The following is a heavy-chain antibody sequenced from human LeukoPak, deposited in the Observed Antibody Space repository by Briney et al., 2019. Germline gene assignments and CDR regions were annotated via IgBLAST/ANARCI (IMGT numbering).Heavy chain of an antibody. J-gene: IGHJ4*02. Sequence: PGGSLRLSCAASGFTFSTYWMTWVRQAPGEGLEWVANIKQDGSEKYYADSVKGRFSISRDNAKKSLYLQMNSLRADDTALYYCARDGGTAGEFDYWGQGTVVTVSS. CDR2: IKQDGSEK. V-gene: IGHV3-7*05. D-gene: IGHD2-15*01. CDR3: ARDGGTAGEFDY. CDR1: GFTFSTYW.